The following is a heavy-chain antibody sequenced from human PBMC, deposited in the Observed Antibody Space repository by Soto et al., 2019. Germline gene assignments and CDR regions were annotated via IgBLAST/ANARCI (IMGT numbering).Heavy chain of an antibody. V-gene: IGHV3-66*01. D-gene: IGHD3-9*01. J-gene: IGHJ4*02. CDR3: ARVTMDWLSLANYFDY. Sequence: EVQLVESGGGLVQPGGSLRLSCAASGFTVSSNYMSWVRQAPGKGLEWGSVIYSGGSTYYADSVKGRFTISRDNSKNTLYLQMNSLRAEDTAVYYCARVTMDWLSLANYFDYWGQGTLVTVSS. CDR2: IYSGGST. CDR1: GFTVSSNY.